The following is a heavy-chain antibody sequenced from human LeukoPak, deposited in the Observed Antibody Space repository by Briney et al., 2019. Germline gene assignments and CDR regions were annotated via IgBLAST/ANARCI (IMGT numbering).Heavy chain of an antibody. CDR3: ARQHKYYYGSGSYSY. CDR1: GYSFTSYW. J-gene: IGHJ4*02. Sequence: KTGESLKISCKGSGYSFTSYWIGWVRQMPGKGLEWMGIIYPGDSDTRYSPSFQGQVTISADKSISTAYLQWSSLKASDTAMYYCARQHKYYYGSGSYSYWGQGTLVTVSS. CDR2: IYPGDSDT. D-gene: IGHD3-10*01. V-gene: IGHV5-51*01.